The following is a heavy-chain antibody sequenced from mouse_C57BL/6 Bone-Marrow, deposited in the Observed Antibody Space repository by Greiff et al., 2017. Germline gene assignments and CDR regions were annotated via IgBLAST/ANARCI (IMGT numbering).Heavy chain of an antibody. CDR3: ARGGYGGYYFDY. CDR2: IDPSDSYT. CDR1: GYTFTSYW. Sequence: QVQLQQPGAELVMLGASVKLSCKASGYTFTSYWMHWVKQRPGQGLEWIGEIDPSDSYTTYNQKFKGKSTLTVDQSSSTAYMQLSSLTSEDSAVYYGARGGYGGYYFDYWGQGTTLTGSS. J-gene: IGHJ2*01. V-gene: IGHV1-69*01. D-gene: IGHD1-1*01.